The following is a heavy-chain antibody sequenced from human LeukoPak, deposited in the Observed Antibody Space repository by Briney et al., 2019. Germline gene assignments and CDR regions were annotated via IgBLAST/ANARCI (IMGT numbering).Heavy chain of an antibody. J-gene: IGHJ3*02. CDR2: IYTSGST. CDR1: GGSISSYY. Sequence: PSETLSLTCTVSGGSISSYYWSWIRQPAGKGLEWIGRIYTSGSTNYNPSLKSRVTVSVDTSKNQFSLKLSSVTAADTAVYYCAREITMVRGVKGAFDIWGQGTMVTVSS. CDR3: AREITMVRGVKGAFDI. D-gene: IGHD3-10*01. V-gene: IGHV4-4*07.